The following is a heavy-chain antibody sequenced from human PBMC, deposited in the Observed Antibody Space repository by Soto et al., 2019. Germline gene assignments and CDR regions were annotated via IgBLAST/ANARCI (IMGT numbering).Heavy chain of an antibody. V-gene: IGHV4-31*03. CDR1: GGSISSGGYY. CDR3: ARGGGSYYDFWSGPPRWFDP. D-gene: IGHD3-3*01. J-gene: IGHJ5*02. CDR2: IYYSGST. Sequence: SETLSLTCTVSGGSISSGGYYWSWIRQHPGKGLEWVGYIYYSGSTYYNPSLKSRVTISVDPSKNQFSLTLSSVTAADTAVYYCARGGGSYYDFWSGPPRWFDPWGQGTLVTVS.